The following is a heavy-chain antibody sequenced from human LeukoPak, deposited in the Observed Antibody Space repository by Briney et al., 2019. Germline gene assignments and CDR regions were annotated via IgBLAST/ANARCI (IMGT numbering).Heavy chain of an antibody. D-gene: IGHD3-10*01. V-gene: IGHV3-66*01. CDR3: ARGGNYGAGSYYLDY. J-gene: IGHJ4*02. Sequence: GGSLRLSCADSGFTVSSNYMSWVRQAPGKGLEWVSVIYSGGSTYYADSVKGRFTISRDNSKNTLYLQMNSLRAEDTAVYYCARGGNYGAGSYYLDYWGQGTLVTVSS. CDR2: IYSGGST. CDR1: GFTVSSNY.